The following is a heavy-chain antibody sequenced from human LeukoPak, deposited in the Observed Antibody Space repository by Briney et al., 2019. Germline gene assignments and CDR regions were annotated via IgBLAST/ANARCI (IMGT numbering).Heavy chain of an antibody. Sequence: RGGSLRLSCAASGFTFSDYYMTWIRQAPGKGLECVSYISSSSDYTNYPDSVKGRFTISRDNAKNSLYLQMNSLRAEDTALYYCARVKVGTTNRFDYWGQGTLGTASS. D-gene: IGHD1-26*01. CDR2: ISSSSDYT. V-gene: IGHV3-11*05. J-gene: IGHJ4*02. CDR3: ARVKVGTTNRFDY. CDR1: GFTFSDYY.